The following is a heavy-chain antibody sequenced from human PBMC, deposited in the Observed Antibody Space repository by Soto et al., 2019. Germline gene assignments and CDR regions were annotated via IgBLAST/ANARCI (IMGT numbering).Heavy chain of an antibody. V-gene: IGHV1-24*01. J-gene: IGHJ3*02. D-gene: IGHD6-13*01. CDR2: FDPEDGET. CDR3: ATNSPAAADAFDI. Sequence: ASVKVSCKVSGYTLTELSMHWVRQAPGKGLEWMGGFDPEDGETIYAQKFQGRVTMTEDTSTDTAYMELSSLRSEDTAVYYWATNSPAAADAFDIWGQGTMVTVSS. CDR1: GYTLTELS.